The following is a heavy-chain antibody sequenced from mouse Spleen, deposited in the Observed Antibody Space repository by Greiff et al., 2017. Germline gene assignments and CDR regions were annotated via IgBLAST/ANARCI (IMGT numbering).Heavy chain of an antibody. CDR3: ARRYRYDVAYYAMDY. J-gene: IGHJ4*01. CDR2: IDPANGNT. CDR1: GFNIKDTY. D-gene: IGHD2-14*01. V-gene: IGHV14-3*02. Sequence: VQLKQSGAELVKPGASVKLSCTASGFNIKDTYMHWVKQRPEQGLEWIGRIDPANGNTKYDPKFQGKATITADTSSNTAYLQLSSLTSEDTAVYYCARRYRYDVAYYAMDYWGQGTSVTVSS.